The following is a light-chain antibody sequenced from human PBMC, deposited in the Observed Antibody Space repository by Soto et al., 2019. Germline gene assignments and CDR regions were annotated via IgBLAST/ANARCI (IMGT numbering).Light chain of an antibody. CDR2: GVT. CDR1: SSDVGKYNL. V-gene: IGLV2-14*02. Sequence: QSALTQPASVSGSPGQSITISCTGTSSDVGKYNLVSWYQQHPGKAPRLLIHGVTTRPSGISGRFSASKSGLTASLTISGLQPEDEADYYCSSFTSNRIYVFGPGTKVTVL. CDR3: SSFTSNRIYV. J-gene: IGLJ1*01.